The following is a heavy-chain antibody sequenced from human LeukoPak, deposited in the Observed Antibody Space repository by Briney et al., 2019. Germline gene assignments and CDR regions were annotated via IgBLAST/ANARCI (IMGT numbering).Heavy chain of an antibody. CDR2: INPNSGGT. CDR3: GRDRGVRYNWNDGGFSY. J-gene: IGHJ4*02. CDR1: GYTFTGYY. V-gene: IGHV1-2*02. Sequence: ASVKVSCKASGYTFTGYYMHWVRQAPGQGLEWMGWINPNSGGTNYAQKFQGRVTMTRDTSISTAYMELSRLRSDDTAVYYCGRDRGVRYNWNDGGFSYWGQGTLVTVSS. D-gene: IGHD1-20*01.